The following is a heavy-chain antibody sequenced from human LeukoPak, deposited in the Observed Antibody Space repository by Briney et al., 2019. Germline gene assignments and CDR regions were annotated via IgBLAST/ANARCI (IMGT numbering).Heavy chain of an antibody. V-gene: IGHV3-74*01. J-gene: IGHJ5*02. Sequence: GRTLTLSCAASGFTFSSYWMHWVRQAPGKGLVWVSRINSDGSSTSYADSVKGRFTISRDNAKNTLYLQTNSPRAEDTAVYYCARGRDIVATRGNWFDPWGQGTLVTVSS. CDR3: ARGRDIVATRGNWFDP. CDR1: GFTFSSYW. CDR2: INSDGSST. D-gene: IGHD5-12*01.